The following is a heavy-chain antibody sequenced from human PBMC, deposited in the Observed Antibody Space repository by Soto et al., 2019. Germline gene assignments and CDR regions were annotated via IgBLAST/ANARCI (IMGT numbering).Heavy chain of an antibody. J-gene: IGHJ4*02. Sequence: PSETLSLTCAVYGGSFSGYYWSWIRQPPGKGLEWIGEINHSGSTNYNPSLKSRVTISVDTSKNQFSLKLTSVTAADTAVYYCASYNFGVFFDYWGQGTPVTVSS. D-gene: IGHD3-3*01. V-gene: IGHV4-34*01. CDR2: INHSGST. CDR1: GGSFSGYY. CDR3: ASYNFGVFFDY.